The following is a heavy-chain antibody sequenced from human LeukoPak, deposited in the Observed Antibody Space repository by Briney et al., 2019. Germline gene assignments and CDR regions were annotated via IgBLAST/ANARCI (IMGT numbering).Heavy chain of an antibody. CDR3: ARDIAADTAMVTKRVDY. Sequence: GASVKVSCKASGHTFTSYGISWVRQTPGQGLEWMGWISAYNGNTNYAQKLQGRVTMTTDTSTSTAYMELRSLRSDDTAVYYCARDIAADTAMVTKRVDYWGQGTLVTVSS. J-gene: IGHJ4*02. CDR2: ISAYNGNT. CDR1: GHTFTSYG. D-gene: IGHD5-18*01. V-gene: IGHV1-18*01.